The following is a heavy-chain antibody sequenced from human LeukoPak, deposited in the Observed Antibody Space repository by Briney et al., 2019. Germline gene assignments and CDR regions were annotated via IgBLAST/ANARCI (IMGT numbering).Heavy chain of an antibody. J-gene: IGHJ4*02. CDR2: IIPILGIA. CDR1: GGTSSSYA. CDR3: AGDFPYSSAPYYFDY. D-gene: IGHD2-15*01. Sequence: PGASVKVSCKASGGTSSSYAISWVRQAPGQGLEWMGRIIPILGIANYAQKFQGRVTITADKSTSTAYMELSSLRSEDTAVYYCAGDFPYSSAPYYFDYWGQGTLVTLSS. V-gene: IGHV1-69*04.